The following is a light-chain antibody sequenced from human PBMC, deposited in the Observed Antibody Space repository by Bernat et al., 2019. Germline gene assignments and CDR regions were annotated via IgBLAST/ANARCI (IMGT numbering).Light chain of an antibody. CDR2: KAS. V-gene: IGKV1-5*03. Sequence: DIQMTQSPSTLSASVGDTVTITCRASQTISTWLAWYQQKPGKAPNLLIYKASSLESGVPSRFSGSGSGTEFTLTISSLQPDDSATYYCHQYDSYSRTFGQGTNVEIK. CDR3: HQYDSYSRT. CDR1: QTISTW. J-gene: IGKJ1*01.